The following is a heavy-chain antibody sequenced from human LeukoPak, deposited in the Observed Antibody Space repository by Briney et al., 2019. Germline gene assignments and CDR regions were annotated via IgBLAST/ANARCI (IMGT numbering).Heavy chain of an antibody. CDR3: ARVSGYDWESFYDY. V-gene: IGHV4-30-4*07. J-gene: IGHJ4*02. D-gene: IGHD5-12*01. Sequence: SETLSLTCGVSGGSVSSGGYSWSWIRQPPGKGLEWIGYLYFTGNTYYNPSLKSRLTISVDTSKNQFSLKLNSVTAADTAVYYCARVSGYDWESFYDYWGQGTLVTVSS. CDR1: GGSVSSGGYS. CDR2: LYFTGNT.